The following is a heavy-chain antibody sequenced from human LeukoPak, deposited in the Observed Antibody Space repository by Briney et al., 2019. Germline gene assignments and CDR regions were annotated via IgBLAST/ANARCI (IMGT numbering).Heavy chain of an antibody. J-gene: IGHJ6*03. D-gene: IGHD2-2*02. CDR3: AKDSLGYCSSTSCYTARYYYYYMDV. Sequence: GGSLRLSCAASGFTFSSYGMHWVRQAPGKGLEWVAFIRYDGSNKYYADSVKGRFTISRDNSKNTLYLQMNSLRAEDTAVYYCAKDSLGYCSSTSCYTARYYYYYMDVWGKGTTVTVSS. CDR1: GFTFSSYG. V-gene: IGHV3-30*02. CDR2: IRYDGSNK.